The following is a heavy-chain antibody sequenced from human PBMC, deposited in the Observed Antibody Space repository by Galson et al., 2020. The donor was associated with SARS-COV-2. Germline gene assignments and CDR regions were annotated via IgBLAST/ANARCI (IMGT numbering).Heavy chain of an antibody. CDR1: GFTLSGFD. V-gene: IGHV3-74*01. J-gene: IGHJ4*02. D-gene: IGHD2-21*01. CDR2: LNSDGSST. CDR3: ASRGVVIPGISFDN. Sequence: GESLKISCVVSGFTLSGFDMHWVRQAPGKGPVWVSRLNSDGSSTFYADSVKGRFTISRDIAKNTLYLQMHSLRAEDTAVYYCASRGVVIPGISFDNWGQGTLVTVSA.